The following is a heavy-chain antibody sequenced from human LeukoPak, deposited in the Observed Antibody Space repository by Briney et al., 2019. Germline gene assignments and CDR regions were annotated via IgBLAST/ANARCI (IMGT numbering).Heavy chain of an antibody. CDR1: GYTFTAYY. CDR3: ARDHCSANSCYEDYYNGLDV. Sequence: ASVKVSCKASGYTFTAYYLQWVRLAPGQGLEWMGWINPKSGGTEYPQRFQGRVTMTRDTSISTAYMELSRLRSNDTAVYYCARDHCSANSCYEDYYNGLDVWGQGTTVTVSS. CDR2: INPKSGGT. D-gene: IGHD2-2*01. V-gene: IGHV1-2*02. J-gene: IGHJ6*02.